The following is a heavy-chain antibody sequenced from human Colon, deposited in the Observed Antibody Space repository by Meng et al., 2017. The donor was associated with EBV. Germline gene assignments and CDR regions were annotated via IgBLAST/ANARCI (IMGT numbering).Heavy chain of an antibody. CDR1: GDSVSDTNHF. V-gene: IGHV4-39*07. D-gene: IGHD3-16*01. CDR2: INSNWNT. Sequence: QRQLQESGPGLVKSSAPLSLTCIFSGDSVSDTNHFGGWVRQAPGKGLEWVGSINSNWNTYSNPSLTSRVTMSLDTSKNQFSLKLSSVTAADTAVYYCVRVRGDFDYWGQGTLVTVSS. CDR3: VRVRGDFDY. J-gene: IGHJ4*02.